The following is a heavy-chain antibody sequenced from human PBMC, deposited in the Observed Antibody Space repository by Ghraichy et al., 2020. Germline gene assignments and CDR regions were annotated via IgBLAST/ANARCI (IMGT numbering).Heavy chain of an antibody. D-gene: IGHD3-16*01. J-gene: IGHJ6*02. V-gene: IGHV3-7*01. CDR1: GFTFSSYW. CDR2: IKQDGSEK. Sequence: GGSLRLSCAASGFTFSSYWMSWVRQAPGKGLEWVANIKQDGSEKYYVDSVKGRFTISRDNAKNSLYLQMNSLRAEDTAVYYCARRVSGIMGGYYYYGMDVWGQGTTVTVSS. CDR3: ARRVSGIMGGYYYYGMDV.